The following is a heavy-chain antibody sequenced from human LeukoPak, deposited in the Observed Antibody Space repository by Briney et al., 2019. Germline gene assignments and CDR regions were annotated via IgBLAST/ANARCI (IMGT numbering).Heavy chain of an antibody. CDR3: ARSDYGDYNTLYFDY. J-gene: IGHJ4*02. Sequence: AGSLRLSCAASGFTFSDDYMGWIRQPPRQGLDLVSYISSSCSTIYYADSVKGRLTISRDNHKNSLYLQMNSLRAEDTAVYYCARSDYGDYNTLYFDYWGQGTLVTVSS. V-gene: IGHV3-11*01. CDR2: ISSSCSTI. CDR1: GFTFSDDY. D-gene: IGHD4-17*01.